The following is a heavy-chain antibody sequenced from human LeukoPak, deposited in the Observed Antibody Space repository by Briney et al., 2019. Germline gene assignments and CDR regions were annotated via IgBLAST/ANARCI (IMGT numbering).Heavy chain of an antibody. CDR1: GFRFSDYS. CDR3: ARDYKYAFDN. D-gene: IGHD5-24*01. Sequence: GGSLRLSCAASGFRFSDYSMNWVRQAPGKGLEWISYIGIDSGNTHYADSVKGRFTISGDKAKNSLYLQMHSLRVEDTAVCYCARDYKYAFDNWGQGTLVTVSS. CDR2: IGIDSGNT. J-gene: IGHJ4*02. V-gene: IGHV3-48*01.